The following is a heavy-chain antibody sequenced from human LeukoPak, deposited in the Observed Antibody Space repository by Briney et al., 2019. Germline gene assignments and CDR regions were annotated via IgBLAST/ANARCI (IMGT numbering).Heavy chain of an antibody. D-gene: IGHD3-10*01. J-gene: IGHJ4*02. V-gene: IGHV1-69*13. CDR2: IIPIFGTA. Sequence: ASVKVSCKASGGTFSSYAISWVRQAPGQGLEWMGGIIPIFGTANYAQKFQGRVTITADESTSTAYMELSSLRAEDTAVYYCAKDLNGYRGSGSYQIPLDYWGQGTLVTVSS. CDR3: AKDLNGYRGSGSYQIPLDY. CDR1: GGTFSSYA.